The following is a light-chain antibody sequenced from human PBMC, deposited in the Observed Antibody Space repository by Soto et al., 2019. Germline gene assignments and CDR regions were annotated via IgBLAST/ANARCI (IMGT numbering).Light chain of an antibody. CDR2: AAS. CDR3: QQSYSTPIT. J-gene: IGKJ5*01. V-gene: IGKV1-39*01. CDR1: QSISGY. Sequence: DIQMTQSPSTLSASVGDRVSINCRASQSISGYLNWYQQKPGKAPKLLIYAASSLQSGVPSRFSGSGSGTDFTLTISSLQPEDFATYYCQQSYSTPITFGQGTRLEIK.